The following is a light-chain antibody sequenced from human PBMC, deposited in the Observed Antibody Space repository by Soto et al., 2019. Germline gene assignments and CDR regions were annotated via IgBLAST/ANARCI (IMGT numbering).Light chain of an antibody. J-gene: IGKJ4*01. CDR3: QQRSQWPPT. Sequence: EIVMTQSPDTLSVSPGERATLSCRASQSVTNNLAWYQQKPGQAPRLLIYGASTRTIAIPARFSGSGSGTDFTLTISSLQSEDFALYYCQQRSQWPPTFGGGTKVEIK. V-gene: IGKV3-15*01. CDR1: QSVTNN. CDR2: GAS.